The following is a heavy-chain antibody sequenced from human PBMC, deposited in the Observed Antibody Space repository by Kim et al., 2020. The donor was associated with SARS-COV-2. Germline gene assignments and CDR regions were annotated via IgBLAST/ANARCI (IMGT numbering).Heavy chain of an antibody. CDR3: ARGRGWWRVHAFDI. D-gene: IGHD2-15*01. J-gene: IGHJ3*02. V-gene: IGHV4-34*01. Sequence: NPSLKSRVTISVDTSKNQFSLKLSSVTAADTAVYYCARGRGWWRVHAFDIWGQGTMVTVSS.